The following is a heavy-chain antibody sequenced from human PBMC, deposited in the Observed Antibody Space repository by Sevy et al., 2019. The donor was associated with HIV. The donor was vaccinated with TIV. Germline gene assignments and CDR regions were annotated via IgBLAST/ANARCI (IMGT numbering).Heavy chain of an antibody. CDR3: ATEAVTTENWFDP. Sequence: ASVKVSCKVSGYTLTELSMHWVRQAPGKGLEWMGGFDPEDGETTYAQKFQGRVTMTEDTPTDTAYMGPRSRRSEDTSVYYCATEAVTTENWFDPWGQGTLVTVSS. CDR1: GYTLTELS. D-gene: IGHD4-4*01. CDR2: FDPEDGET. J-gene: IGHJ5*02. V-gene: IGHV1-24*01.